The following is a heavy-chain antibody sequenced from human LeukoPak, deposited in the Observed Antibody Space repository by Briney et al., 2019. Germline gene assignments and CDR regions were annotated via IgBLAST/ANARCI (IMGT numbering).Heavy chain of an antibody. CDR3: ASRGYSYGSVPNWFDP. J-gene: IGHJ5*02. CDR1: GGTFSSYA. D-gene: IGHD5-18*01. Sequence: ASVKVSCKASGGTFSSYAISWVRQAPGQGLEWMGGIIPIFGTANYAQKFQGRVTITADKSTSTAYMELSSLRSEDTAVYYCASRGYSYGSVPNWFDPWGQGTLVTVSS. V-gene: IGHV1-69*06. CDR2: IIPIFGTA.